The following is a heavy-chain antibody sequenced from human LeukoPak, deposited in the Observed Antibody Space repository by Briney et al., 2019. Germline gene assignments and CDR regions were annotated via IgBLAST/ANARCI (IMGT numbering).Heavy chain of an antibody. J-gene: IGHJ4*02. CDR1: GFTFSSYA. Sequence: GGSLRLSCAASGFTFSSYAMSWVRQAPGKGLEWVSTISGSGISTYYADSVKGRFTISRDNSKNTLYVQMNSLRAEDTAVYYCAKDPGRVSAAGTDYWGQGALVTVSS. CDR2: ISGSGIST. CDR3: AKDPGRVSAAGTDY. V-gene: IGHV3-23*01. D-gene: IGHD6-13*01.